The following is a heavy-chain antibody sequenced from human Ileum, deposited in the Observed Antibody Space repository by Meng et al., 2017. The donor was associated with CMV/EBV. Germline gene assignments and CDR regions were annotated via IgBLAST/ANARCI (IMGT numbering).Heavy chain of an antibody. J-gene: IGHJ4*02. CDR1: GFTFSTYW. V-gene: IGHV3-74*01. Sequence: EVNLVESGGGLVQPGGFLRLTGAASGFTFSTYWMHWVRQPPGKGLVWVSRINTDGTTINYADSVKGRFTISRDNAENTLYLQMNSLSAEDTAAYYCVRSSSTWHTPPFDFWGQGALVTVSS. D-gene: IGHD2-2*01. CDR3: VRSSSTWHTPPFDF. CDR2: INTDGTTI.